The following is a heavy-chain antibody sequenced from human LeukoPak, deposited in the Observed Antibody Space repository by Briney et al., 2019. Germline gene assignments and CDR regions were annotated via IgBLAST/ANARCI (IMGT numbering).Heavy chain of an antibody. V-gene: IGHV3-23*01. CDR3: AKQGVLIRSYRDGVDY. D-gene: IGHD1-26*01. CDR1: GFTFSSYA. J-gene: IGHJ4*02. CDR2: ISGSGGST. Sequence: GASLRLSCAASGFTFSSYAMSWVRQAPGKGLEWVSAISGSGGSTYYADSVKGRFTISRDNSKNTLYLQMNRLRAEDTAVYYCAKQGVLIRSYRDGVDYWGQGTLVTVSS.